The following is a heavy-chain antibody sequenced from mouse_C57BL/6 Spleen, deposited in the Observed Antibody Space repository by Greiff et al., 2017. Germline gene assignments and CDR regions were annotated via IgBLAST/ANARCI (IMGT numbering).Heavy chain of an antibody. Sequence: VQLKESGPELVKPGASVKMSCKASGYTFTDYNMHWVKQSHGKSLEWIGYINPNNGGTSYNQKFKGKATLTVNKSSSTAYMELRSLTSEDSAVYYCASGEWSVFDYWGQGTTLTVSS. J-gene: IGHJ2*01. V-gene: IGHV1-22*01. D-gene: IGHD1-1*02. CDR1: GYTFTDYN. CDR3: ASGEWSVFDY. CDR2: INPNNGGT.